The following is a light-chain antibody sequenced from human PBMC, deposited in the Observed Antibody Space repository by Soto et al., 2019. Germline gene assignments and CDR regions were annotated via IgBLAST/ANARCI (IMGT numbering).Light chain of an antibody. Sequence: QSALTQPRSVSASPGQSVTISCTGTSIDVGDSDFVSWYQQHPGKAPKLMIYVVTKRPSGVPDRFSASKSGNTASLTISGLQAEDEADYYYSSFTASHTYIFGTGTKVTVL. CDR1: SIDVGDSDF. CDR2: VVT. J-gene: IGLJ1*01. V-gene: IGLV2-11*01. CDR3: SSFTASHTYI.